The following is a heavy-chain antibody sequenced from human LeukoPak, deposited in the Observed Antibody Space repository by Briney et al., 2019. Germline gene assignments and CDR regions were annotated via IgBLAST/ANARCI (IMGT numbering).Heavy chain of an antibody. CDR2: IKQDGSEK. CDR3: ARASTIDY. D-gene: IGHD2-2*01. J-gene: IGHJ4*02. Sequence: GGPLRLSCAASGFTFTSYWMTWVRQAPGKGLEWVANIKQDGSEKYYVDSVKGRFTISRDNAKNSMYLQMNSLRAEDTAAYHCARASTIDYWGQGTLVTVSS. V-gene: IGHV3-7*01. CDR1: GFTFTSYW.